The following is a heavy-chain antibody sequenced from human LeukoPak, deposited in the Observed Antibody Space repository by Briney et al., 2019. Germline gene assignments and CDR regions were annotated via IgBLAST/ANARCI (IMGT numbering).Heavy chain of an antibody. Sequence: PSETLSLTCTVSGGSISSSSGFFWGWIRQPPGKGLEWIVSMSYSGSTDYNPSIKSRVSISVDTSKNQYSLKLSSVTGADTAVYYCARDNRAGETTRIDYWGQGTLVTVSS. CDR3: ARDNRAGETTRIDY. D-gene: IGHD4-17*01. CDR2: MSYSGST. J-gene: IGHJ4*02. V-gene: IGHV4-39*07. CDR1: GGSISSSSGFF.